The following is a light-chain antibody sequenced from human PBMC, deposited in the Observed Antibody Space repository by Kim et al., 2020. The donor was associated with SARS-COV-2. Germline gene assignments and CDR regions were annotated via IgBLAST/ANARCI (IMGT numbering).Light chain of an antibody. CDR2: VAS. J-gene: IGKJ2*01. CDR3: LQHFDYPRT. Sequence: SASVGDRVTITCRASQGIRRDLAWYQQKPGKAPKRLIYVASTLDSGVPSRFSGTDSGTGFTLTISSLQPEDSATYFCLQHFDYPRTFGQGTKLEI. V-gene: IGKV1-17*01. CDR1: QGIRRD.